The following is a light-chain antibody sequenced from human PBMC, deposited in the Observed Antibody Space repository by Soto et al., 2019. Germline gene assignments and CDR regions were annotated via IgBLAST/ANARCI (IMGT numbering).Light chain of an antibody. V-gene: IGLV2-14*03. Sequence: QSVLTQPASVSGTPGQSITISCPGTSSLVGGFNYVSWYQQHPGKAPKLMIYDVTNRPPGVSYRFSGSKSGTTASLTISGLQAEDEAEYYCNSYTSSSTYVFGTGTKVTVL. J-gene: IGLJ1*01. CDR1: SSLVGGFNY. CDR2: DVT. CDR3: NSYTSSSTYV.